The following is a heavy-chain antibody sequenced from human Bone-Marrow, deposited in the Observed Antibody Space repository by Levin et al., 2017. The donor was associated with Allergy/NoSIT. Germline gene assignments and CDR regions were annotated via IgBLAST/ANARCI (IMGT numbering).Heavy chain of an antibody. CDR1: GFTFSSYA. V-gene: IGHV3-23*01. CDR2: ISGSGGST. J-gene: IGHJ4*02. Sequence: GESLKISCAASGFTFSSYAMSWVRQAPGKGLEWVSAISGSGGSTYYADSVKGRFTISRDNSKNTLYLQMNSLRAEDTAVYYCAMGTRSSGYYYAPSYWGQGTLVTVSS. D-gene: IGHD3-22*01. CDR3: AMGTRSSGYYYAPSY.